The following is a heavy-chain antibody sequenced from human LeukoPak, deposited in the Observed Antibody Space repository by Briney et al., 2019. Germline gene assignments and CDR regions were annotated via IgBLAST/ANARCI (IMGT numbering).Heavy chain of an antibody. CDR1: GFTFSSYW. CDR2: IKQDGSEK. Sequence: GGSLRLSCAASGFTFSSYWMSWVRQAPGKGLEWVANIKQDGSEKYYVDSVKGRFTISRDNAKNTLYLQMNSLRAEDTAVYYCARDPPSRSGFGELLFDYWGQGTLVTVSS. V-gene: IGHV3-7*01. D-gene: IGHD3-10*01. CDR3: ARDPPSRSGFGELLFDY. J-gene: IGHJ4*02.